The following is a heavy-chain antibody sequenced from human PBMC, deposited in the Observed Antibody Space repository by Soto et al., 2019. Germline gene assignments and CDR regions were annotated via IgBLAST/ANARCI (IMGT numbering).Heavy chain of an antibody. CDR3: ARDQNRFYGMDV. CDR2: IFPYNGNT. Sequence: QVQLVQSGAEVKKAGASLKVSCKASGYSFTSYGISWVRQAPGQGLEWVGWIFPYNGNTNYAKKIQDRVTMTTDTPQNKAYMELRSLRSDDTAVYSCARDQNRFYGMDVWGQGTTVTVSS. J-gene: IGHJ6*02. V-gene: IGHV1-18*01. CDR1: GYSFTSYG.